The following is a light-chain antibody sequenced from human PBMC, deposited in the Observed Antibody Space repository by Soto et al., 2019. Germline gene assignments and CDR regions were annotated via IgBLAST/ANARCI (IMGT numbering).Light chain of an antibody. J-gene: IGKJ1*01. Sequence: DIPMTQSPSSLSASVEDRVIITCRASQSISNHLNWYQQKPGKAPKLLIFAASSLQSGVPSRFSGSRSGPDFTLTISSLQPEDFATYYCQQYNSYLWSFGQGTKVDI. CDR3: QQYNSYLWS. CDR1: QSISNH. CDR2: AAS. V-gene: IGKV1-39*01.